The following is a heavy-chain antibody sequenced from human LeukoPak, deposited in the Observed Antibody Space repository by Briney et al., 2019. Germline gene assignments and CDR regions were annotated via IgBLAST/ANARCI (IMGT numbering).Heavy chain of an antibody. D-gene: IGHD2-2*01. J-gene: IGHJ4*02. V-gene: IGHV3-33*01. CDR3: ARETFDCSSTSCYLGFDY. CDR1: GFTFSSYG. CDR2: IWYDGSNK. Sequence: GGSLRLSCAASGFTFSSYGMRWVRQAPGKGLEWVAVIWYDGSNKYYADSVKGRFTISRDNSKNTLYLQMNSLRAEDTAVYYCARETFDCSSTSCYLGFDYWGQGTLVTVSS.